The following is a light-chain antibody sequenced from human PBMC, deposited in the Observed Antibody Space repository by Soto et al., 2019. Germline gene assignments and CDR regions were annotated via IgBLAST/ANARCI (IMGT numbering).Light chain of an antibody. V-gene: IGLV2-8*01. CDR3: SSDAGSLYV. CDR1: SSDEGGYKY. CDR2: EVS. J-gene: IGLJ1*01. Sequence: QSVLSKPLCASGSPGRPVTISCPGTSSDEGGYKYVSWYSPDPRRAAILMIYEVSERPSGVPDRFSGPQSGNTASLTVSGLQAEDEAEYYCSSDAGSLYVFGTGTKVNVL.